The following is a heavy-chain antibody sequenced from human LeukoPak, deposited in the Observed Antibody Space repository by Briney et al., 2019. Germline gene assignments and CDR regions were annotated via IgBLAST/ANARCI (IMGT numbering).Heavy chain of an antibody. CDR2: ISSSSSYI. V-gene: IGHV3-21*01. CDR3: ARDMGGLRGYSYADHYYYMDV. J-gene: IGHJ6*03. D-gene: IGHD5-18*01. Sequence: PGGSLRLSCAASGFTFSSYSMNWVRQAPGKGLEWVSSISSSSSYIYYADSVKGRFTISRDNAKNSLYLQMNSLRAEDTAVYYCARDMGGLRGYSYADHYYYMDVWGKGTTVTVSS. CDR1: GFTFSSYS.